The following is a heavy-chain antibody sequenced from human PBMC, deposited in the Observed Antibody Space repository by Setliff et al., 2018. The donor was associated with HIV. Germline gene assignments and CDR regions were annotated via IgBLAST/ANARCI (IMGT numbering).Heavy chain of an antibody. J-gene: IGHJ4*02. D-gene: IGHD3-22*01. Sequence: SETLSLTCTVSGGSISSYYWSWIRQPPGKGLEWIGYIYTSGSTNYNPSLKSRVTISVDTSKNQFSLKLSSVTAADTAGYYCARGLSFYDPGGFDYWGQGTRVTVSS. CDR2: IYTSGST. V-gene: IGHV4-4*09. CDR3: ARGLSFYDPGGFDY. CDR1: GGSISSYY.